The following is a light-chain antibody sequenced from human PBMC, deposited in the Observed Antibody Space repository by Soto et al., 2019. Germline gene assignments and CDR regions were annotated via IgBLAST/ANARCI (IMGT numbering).Light chain of an antibody. V-gene: IGKV3-11*01. CDR3: QQRSNWPIT. Sequence: IVMVQFPSPLAVSPGEGATLSCRASQSVSSNLAWYQQKPDQAPRLLIYDAFNRATGIPARFSGSGSGTDFTLTISSLESEDFVVSYCQQRSNWPITFGQ. CDR2: DAF. CDR1: QSVSSN. J-gene: IGKJ1*01.